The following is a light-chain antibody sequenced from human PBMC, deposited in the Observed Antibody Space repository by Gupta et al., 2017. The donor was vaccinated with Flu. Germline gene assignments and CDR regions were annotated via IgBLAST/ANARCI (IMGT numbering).Light chain of an antibody. J-gene: IGKJ1*01. Sequence: SPGERATLSCRASQSVSSSYLAWYQQKPGQAPRLLIYGASSRATGIPDRFSGSGSGTDFTLTISRLEPDDFAVYYCQPYGSSSWTFGQGTTV. CDR3: QPYGSSSWT. V-gene: IGKV3-20*01. CDR2: GAS. CDR1: QSVSSSY.